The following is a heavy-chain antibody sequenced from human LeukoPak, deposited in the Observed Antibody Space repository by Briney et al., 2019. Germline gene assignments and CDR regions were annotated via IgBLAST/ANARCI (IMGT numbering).Heavy chain of an antibody. D-gene: IGHD3-10*01. V-gene: IGHV1-18*01. Sequence: ASVKVPCKASGYTFTSCGISWLRQAPGQGLEWMGWISAYNGNTNYAQKLQGRVTMTTDTSTSTAYMELRSLRSDDAAVYYCARGGLYGSWSYWGQGTLVTVSS. CDR3: ARGGLYGSWSY. CDR1: GYTFTSCG. J-gene: IGHJ4*02. CDR2: ISAYNGNT.